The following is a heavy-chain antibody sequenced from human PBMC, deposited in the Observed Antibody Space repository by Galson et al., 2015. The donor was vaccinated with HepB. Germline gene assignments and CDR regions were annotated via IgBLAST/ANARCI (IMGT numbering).Heavy chain of an antibody. CDR3: ARGIPYYYDSSGYYSWFDP. Sequence: SLRLSCAASGFTFSSYSMNWVRQAPGKGLEWVSSISSSSSYIYYADSVKGRFTISRDNAKNSLYLQMNSLRAEDTAVYYCARGIPYYYDSSGYYSWFDPWGQGTLVTVSS. CDR1: GFTFSSYS. V-gene: IGHV3-21*01. CDR2: ISSSSSYI. D-gene: IGHD3-22*01. J-gene: IGHJ5*02.